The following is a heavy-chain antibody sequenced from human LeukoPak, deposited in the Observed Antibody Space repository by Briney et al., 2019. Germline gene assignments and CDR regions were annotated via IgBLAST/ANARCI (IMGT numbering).Heavy chain of an antibody. CDR1: GFTFSSYW. CDR3: AREFYYDSAGYYSVPNH. J-gene: IGHJ5*02. Sequence: PGGSLRLSCAASGFTFSSYWMHWVRQAPGKGLVWVSRINSDGINTGYADSVKGRFTISRDNAKNTLYLQTNSLRAEDTAVYYCAREFYYDSAGYYSVPNHWGQGTLVTVSS. V-gene: IGHV3-74*01. CDR2: INSDGINT. D-gene: IGHD3-22*01.